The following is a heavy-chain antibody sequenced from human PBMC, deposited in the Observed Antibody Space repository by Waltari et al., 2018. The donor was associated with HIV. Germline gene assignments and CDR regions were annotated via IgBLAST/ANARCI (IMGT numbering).Heavy chain of an antibody. Sequence: QVQLVESGGGVVQPGRSLRLSCAASGFTFSRFGMHWVRKAPGKGLEWVAVIWYDGSNKYYADSGKGRFTISRDNSKNTLYLQMNSLRAEDTAVYYCARIGVVIDYWGQGTLVTVSS. J-gene: IGHJ4*02. CDR2: IWYDGSNK. D-gene: IGHD3-3*01. CDR1: GFTFSRFG. V-gene: IGHV3-33*01. CDR3: ARIGVVIDY.